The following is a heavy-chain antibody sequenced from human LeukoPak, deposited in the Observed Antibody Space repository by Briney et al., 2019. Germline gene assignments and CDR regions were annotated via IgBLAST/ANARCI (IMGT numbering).Heavy chain of an antibody. J-gene: IGHJ4*02. CDR2: IFYSGST. Sequence: PSETLSLTCTVSGGFIRSSSYYWGWIRQPPGKGLEWIWSIFYSGSTYYNPSLKSRVTISVDTSKNQFSLNLSSVTAADTAVYYCARDHDVLTGYYSVDYWGQGTLVTVSS. CDR3: ARDHDVLTGYYSVDY. V-gene: IGHV4-39*07. CDR1: GGFIRSSSYY. D-gene: IGHD3-9*01.